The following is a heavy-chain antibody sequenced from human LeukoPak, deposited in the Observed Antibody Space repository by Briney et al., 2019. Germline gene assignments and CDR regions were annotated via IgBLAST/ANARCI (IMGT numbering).Heavy chain of an antibody. Sequence: PGGSLRLSCAASGFTFSSYWMSWVRQAPGKGLEWVANIKQDGSEKYYVDSVKGRFTISRDNAKNTLYLQMNSLRAEDTAVYYCAREDGNSSSLDWGQGTLVTVSS. J-gene: IGHJ4*02. CDR1: GFTFSSYW. V-gene: IGHV3-7*03. CDR3: AREDGNSSSLD. CDR2: IKQDGSEK. D-gene: IGHD6-13*01.